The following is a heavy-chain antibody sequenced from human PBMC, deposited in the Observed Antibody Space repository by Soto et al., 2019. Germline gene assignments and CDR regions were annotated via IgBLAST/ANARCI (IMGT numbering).Heavy chain of an antibody. CDR3: ATASRLLHYYYMGV. CDR1: GYTLTELS. D-gene: IGHD3-22*01. V-gene: IGHV1-24*01. J-gene: IGHJ6*03. CDR2: FDPEDGET. Sequence: AASVKVSCKVSGYTLTELSMHWVRQAPGKGLEWMGGFDPEDGETIYAQKFQGRVTMTEDTSTDTAYMELSSLRSEDTAVYYCATASRLLHYYYMGVWGKGTTVTVSS.